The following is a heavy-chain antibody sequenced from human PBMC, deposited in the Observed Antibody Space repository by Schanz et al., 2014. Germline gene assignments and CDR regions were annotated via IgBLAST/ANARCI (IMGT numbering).Heavy chain of an antibody. J-gene: IGHJ4*02. CDR3: ARGGPAYYFDD. CDR2: LSEGGGGT. Sequence: EVQLVESGGGLVQPGGSLRLSCAASGFTFSTYAMSWVRQAPGKGLEWVSALSEGGGGTHYADSVRGRFTISSDSSKNTLYLQMNSLRAEDTAVYYCARGGPAYYFDDWGQGTLVTVSS. CDR1: GFTFSTYA. V-gene: IGHV3-23*04.